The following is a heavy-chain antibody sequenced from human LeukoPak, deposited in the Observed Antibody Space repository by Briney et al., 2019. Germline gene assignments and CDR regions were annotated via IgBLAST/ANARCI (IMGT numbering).Heavy chain of an antibody. CDR3: ARDVNIRDFWSGFHY. CDR2: ISSSGSTI. CDR1: GFTFSSYE. J-gene: IGHJ4*02. Sequence: GGSLRLSCAASGFTFSSYEMNWVRQAPGKGLEWVSYISSSGSTIYYADSVKGRFTISRDNAKNTLFLQMNSLRVDDTAVYYCARDVNIRDFWSGFHYWGQGTLVTVSS. V-gene: IGHV3-48*03. D-gene: IGHD3-3*01.